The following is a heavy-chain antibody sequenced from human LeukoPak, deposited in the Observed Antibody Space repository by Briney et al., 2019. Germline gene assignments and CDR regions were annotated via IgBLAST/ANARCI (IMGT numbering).Heavy chain of an antibody. D-gene: IGHD3-22*01. Sequence: GGSLRLSCAASGFTFSNYGMHWVRQAPGKGLEWVANIKQDGSEKYYVDSVKGRFTISRDNAKNSLYLQMNSLRAEDTAVYYCARLEYYYDSSGYSLGEAYDYWGQGTLVTVSS. V-gene: IGHV3-7*01. CDR1: GFTFSNYG. J-gene: IGHJ4*02. CDR3: ARLEYYYDSSGYSLGEAYDY. CDR2: IKQDGSEK.